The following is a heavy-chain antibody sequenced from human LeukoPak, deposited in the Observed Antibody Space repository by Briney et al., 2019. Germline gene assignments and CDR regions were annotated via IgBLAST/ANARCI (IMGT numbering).Heavy chain of an antibody. D-gene: IGHD1-26*01. Sequence: GSLRLSCLTSGFTLSTNAMSWVRQAPGKGLEWISGISGSGASTYYADSVKGRFTISRDDTRNTLYLQMNSLRGDDTAVYYCAKDVGKWESLHFFDYWGQGTLVTVSS. J-gene: IGHJ4*02. CDR3: AKDVGKWESLHFFDY. CDR1: GFTLSTNA. V-gene: IGHV3-23*01. CDR2: ISGSGAST.